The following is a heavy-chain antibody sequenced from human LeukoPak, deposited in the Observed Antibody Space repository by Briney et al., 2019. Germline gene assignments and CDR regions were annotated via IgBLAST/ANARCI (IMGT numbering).Heavy chain of an antibody. CDR2: ISDSRGDT. V-gene: IGHV3-23*01. Sequence: GGSLRLSCAASGFTFSSYAMGWVRQAPGKGLEWVSTISDSRGDTNYAASVKGRFTISRDNYKNTLYLQMSSLRVDDTAVYYCAKDRNSFGSGGSDYWGQGTLVTVSS. D-gene: IGHD3-10*01. CDR3: AKDRNSFGSGGSDY. J-gene: IGHJ4*02. CDR1: GFTFSSYA.